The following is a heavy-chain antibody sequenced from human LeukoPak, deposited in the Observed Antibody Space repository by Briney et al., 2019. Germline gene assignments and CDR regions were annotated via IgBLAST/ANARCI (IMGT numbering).Heavy chain of an antibody. V-gene: IGHV3-73*01. CDR1: GYSFASYW. CDR3: TGELFDY. D-gene: IGHD1-26*01. CDR2: IRSKANSYAT. J-gene: IGHJ4*02. Sequence: GESLKISCKGSGYSFASYWIAWVRQMPGKGLEWVGRIRSKANSYATAYAASVKGRFTISRDDSKNTAYLQMNSLKTEDTAVYYCTGELFDYWGQGTLVTVSS.